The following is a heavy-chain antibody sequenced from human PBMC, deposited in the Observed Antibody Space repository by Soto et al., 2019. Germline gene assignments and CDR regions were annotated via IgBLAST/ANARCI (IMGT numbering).Heavy chain of an antibody. CDR3: ASRDPGRSVHY. CDR1: GGSFTSNNW. Sequence: SETLSLTCADSGGSFTSNNWWTWVRQPPGQGLEWIGEIYRTGSTNYNPSLKSRVTISLDKSENQFSLKVTSLTAADTAVYYCASRDPGRSVHYCGQGTLVTVSS. CDR2: IYRTGST. J-gene: IGHJ4*02. V-gene: IGHV4-4*02.